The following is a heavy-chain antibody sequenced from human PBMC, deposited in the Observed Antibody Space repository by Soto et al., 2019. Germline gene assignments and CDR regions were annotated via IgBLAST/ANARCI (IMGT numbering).Heavy chain of an antibody. J-gene: IGHJ5*02. CDR1: GGTFSNYA. CDR2: IIPIFGTA. V-gene: IGHV1-69*13. D-gene: IGHD3-22*01. Sequence: ASVKVSCKASGGTFSNYAISWVRQAPGQGLEWMGGIIPIFGTANYAQKFQGRVTITADESTSTAYMELSSLRSEDTAVYYCARVGYYDSSGYYYIKWFDPWGQGTLVTVSS. CDR3: ARVGYYDSSGYYYIKWFDP.